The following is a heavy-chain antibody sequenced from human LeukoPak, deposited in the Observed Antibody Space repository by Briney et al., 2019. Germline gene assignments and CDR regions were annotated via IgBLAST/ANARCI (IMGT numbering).Heavy chain of an antibody. CDR1: GFTFSSYS. CDR2: ISSSSSSV. D-gene: IGHD2-15*01. J-gene: IGHJ4*02. V-gene: IGHV3-48*01. Sequence: GGSLRLSCVASGFTFSSYSMNWVRQAPGKGLEWVSYISSSSSSVYYADSVKGRFTISRDKAKNSLYLQMNSVRAEDTAVYYCARLAWVVITATRLEDYWGQGTLVTVSS. CDR3: ARLAWVVITATRLEDY.